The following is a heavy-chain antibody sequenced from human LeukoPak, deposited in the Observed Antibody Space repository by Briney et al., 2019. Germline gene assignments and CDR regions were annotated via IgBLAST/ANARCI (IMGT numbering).Heavy chain of an antibody. CDR1: GSSFSTYD. Sequence: GGSLRLSYVGSGSSFSTYDMGWVRQTPGKGLEWVSAISTTGGYTEDADSVKGRFTISRDNSQNTLFLQMHSLRAEDTAVYYCAKKPATIKFPFDIWGQGTLVTVSP. CDR2: ISTTGGYT. D-gene: IGHD5-24*01. V-gene: IGHV3-23*01. CDR3: AKKPATIKFPFDI. J-gene: IGHJ4*02.